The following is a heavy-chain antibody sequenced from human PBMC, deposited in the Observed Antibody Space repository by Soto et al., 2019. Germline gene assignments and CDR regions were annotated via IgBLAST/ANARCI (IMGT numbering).Heavy chain of an antibody. CDR2: IYYSGST. Sequence: TLSLTCTVSGGSISSGGYYWSWIRQHPGKGLEWIGYIYYSGSTYYNPSLKSRVTISVDTSKNQFSLKLSSVTAADTAVYYCARSWAGYCSGGSCYSGRRKNAFDIWGQGTMVT. CDR1: GGSISSGGYY. J-gene: IGHJ3*02. D-gene: IGHD2-15*01. V-gene: IGHV4-31*03. CDR3: ARSWAGYCSGGSCYSGRRKNAFDI.